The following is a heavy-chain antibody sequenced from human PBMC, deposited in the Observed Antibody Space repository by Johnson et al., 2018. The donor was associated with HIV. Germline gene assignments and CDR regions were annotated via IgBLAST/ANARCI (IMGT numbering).Heavy chain of an antibody. J-gene: IGHJ3*02. CDR1: GFTFRSYW. D-gene: IGHD1-7*01. CDR3: AKVKLELRYGAFDI. CDR2: ISYDGSNK. V-gene: IGHV3-30*18. Sequence: QVQLVESGGGLVQPGGSLRLSCAASGFTFRSYWMSWVRQAPGKGLEWVAIISYDGSNKYYADSVKGRFTISRDNSKNTLYLQMNSLRAEDTAVYYCAKVKLELRYGAFDIWGQGTMVTVSS.